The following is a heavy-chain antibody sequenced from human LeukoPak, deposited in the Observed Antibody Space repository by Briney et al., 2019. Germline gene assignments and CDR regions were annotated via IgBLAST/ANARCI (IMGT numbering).Heavy chain of an antibody. Sequence: PGGSLRLSCAAYGFTLSSHSINSVRQAPGKGLEWVSPISSSSSYIYYADSVKGRFTISRDNAKDSVYLQINSLRAEDTAVYCCARGYGDYFHYWGQGTLVTVSS. CDR2: ISSSSSYI. D-gene: IGHD4-17*01. V-gene: IGHV3-21*01. J-gene: IGHJ4*02. CDR3: ARGYGDYFHY. CDR1: GFTLSSHS.